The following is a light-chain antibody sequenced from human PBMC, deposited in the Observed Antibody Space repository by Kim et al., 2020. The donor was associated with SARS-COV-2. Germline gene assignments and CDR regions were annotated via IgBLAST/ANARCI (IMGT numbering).Light chain of an antibody. V-gene: IGLV3-21*04. CDR3: QVWDSSSDHLV. CDR2: YDS. CDR1: NIGSKS. Sequence: SYGLTQPPSVSVAPGKTARITCGGNNIGSKSVHWYQQKPGQAPVLVIYYDSDRPSGIPERFSGSNSGNTATLTISRVEAGDEADYYCQVWDSSSDHLVFG. J-gene: IGLJ3*02.